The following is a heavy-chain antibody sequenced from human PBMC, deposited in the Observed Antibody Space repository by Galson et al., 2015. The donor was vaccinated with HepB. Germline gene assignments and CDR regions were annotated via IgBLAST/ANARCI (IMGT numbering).Heavy chain of an antibody. V-gene: IGHV1-18*01. CDR2: ISAYNGNT. CDR3: ARAGPVPAPLYEEHYYYGMDV. J-gene: IGHJ6*02. Sequence: SVKVSCKASGYTFTSYGISWVRQAPGQGLEWMGWISAYNGNTNYAQKLQGRVTMTTDTSTSTAYMELRSLRSDDTAVYYCARAGPVPAPLYEEHYYYGMDVWGQGTTVTVSS. CDR1: GYTFTSYG. D-gene: IGHD2-2*01.